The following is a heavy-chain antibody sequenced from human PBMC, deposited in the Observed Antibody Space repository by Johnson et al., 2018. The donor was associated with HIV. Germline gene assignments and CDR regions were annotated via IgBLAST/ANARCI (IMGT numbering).Heavy chain of an antibody. D-gene: IGHD3-22*01. V-gene: IGHV3-20*04. J-gene: IGHJ3*02. Sequence: VQLVESGGGLVQPGGSLRLSCAASGFTFHDYDMSWVRQAPGKGLEWVSGINWDGDRTGYADSVKGRFTISRDNAKTSLYLQMNSLRAEDTALYYCARDRRHYSDSSGYPDSDAFDIGGQGTMVTVSS. CDR1: GFTFHDYD. CDR3: ARDRRHYSDSSGYPDSDAFDI. CDR2: INWDGDRT.